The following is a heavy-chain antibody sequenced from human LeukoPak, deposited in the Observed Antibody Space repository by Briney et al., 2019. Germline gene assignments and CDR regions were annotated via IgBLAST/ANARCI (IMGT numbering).Heavy chain of an antibody. J-gene: IGHJ4*02. CDR2: IHASGPT. V-gene: IGHV4-4*09. Sequence: SETLSLTCTVSGGSISTYYWSWIRRPPGKGLEWIAYIHASGPTNYNPSLKSRVTISVDTSKNQFSLKLSSVTAADTAVYYCARHDAGIAARPFDNWGQGTLVTVSS. CDR1: GGSISTYY. CDR3: ARHDAGIAARPFDN. D-gene: IGHD6-6*01.